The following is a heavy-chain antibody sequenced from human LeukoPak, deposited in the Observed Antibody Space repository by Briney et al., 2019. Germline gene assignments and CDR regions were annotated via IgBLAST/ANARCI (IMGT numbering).Heavy chain of an antibody. CDR1: GFTFSSYA. D-gene: IGHD3-16*01. V-gene: IGHV3-30*04. J-gene: IGHJ4*02. CDR3: AKDQGRGGSYFDY. CDR2: ISYDGSNK. Sequence: PGGPLRLSCAASGFTFSSYAMHWVRQAPGKGLEWVAVISYDGSNKYYADSVKGRFTISRDNSKNTLYLQMNSLRAEDTAVYYCAKDQGRGGSYFDYWGQGTLVTVSS.